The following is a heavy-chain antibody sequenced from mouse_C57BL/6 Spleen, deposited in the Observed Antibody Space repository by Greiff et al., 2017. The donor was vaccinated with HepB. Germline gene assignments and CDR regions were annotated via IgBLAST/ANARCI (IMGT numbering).Heavy chain of an antibody. CDR3: ARDRSYDYDRGGPMDY. V-gene: IGHV5-4*01. Sequence: EVHLVESGGGLVKPGGSLKLSCAASGFTFSSYAMSWVRQTPEKRLEWVATISDGGSYTYYPDNVKGRFIISRDNAKNNLYLQMSHLKSEDTAMYYCARDRSYDYDRGGPMDYWGQGTSVTVSS. J-gene: IGHJ4*01. D-gene: IGHD2-4*01. CDR1: GFTFSSYA. CDR2: ISDGGSYT.